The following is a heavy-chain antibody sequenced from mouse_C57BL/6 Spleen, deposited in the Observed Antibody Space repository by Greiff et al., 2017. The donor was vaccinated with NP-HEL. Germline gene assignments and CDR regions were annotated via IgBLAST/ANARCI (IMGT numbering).Heavy chain of an antibody. V-gene: IGHV1-52*01. CDR3: ARGADDYTRCDLDY. J-gene: IGHJ2*01. D-gene: IGHD2-4*01. Sequence: VQLQQPGAELVRPGSSVKLSCKASGYTFTNYWMHWVKQRPIQGLEWIGNIDPSDSDTQYTQKFKGKATMTVDTSSSTAYLQLSSLTSEDSAVYYCARGADDYTRCDLDYWGQGTTVTVSS. CDR1: GYTFTNYW. CDR2: IDPSDSDT.